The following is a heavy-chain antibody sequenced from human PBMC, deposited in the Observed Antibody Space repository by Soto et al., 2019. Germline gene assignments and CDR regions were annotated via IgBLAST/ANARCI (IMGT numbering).Heavy chain of an antibody. CDR1: GFNFRSYG. V-gene: IGHV3-30*18. J-gene: IGHJ6*02. Sequence: QVQLVESGGGVVQPGRSMRLSCAASGFNFRSYGIHWVRQAPGKGLEWVAVISYDGNYKYYADSVKGRFTISRDNSKKTVYLQMNSLRAEDTAVYYCAKARDYEVWDEIRYYFGMDVCGQGTSVTVSS. CDR2: ISYDGNYK. D-gene: IGHD3-3*01. CDR3: AKARDYEVWDEIRYYFGMDV.